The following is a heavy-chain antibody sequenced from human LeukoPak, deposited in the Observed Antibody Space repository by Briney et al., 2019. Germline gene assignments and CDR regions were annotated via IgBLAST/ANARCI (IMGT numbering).Heavy chain of an antibody. CDR1: GSTFSSYA. Sequence: PGGSLRLSCAASGSTFSSYAMSWVRQAPGKGLEWVSAISGSGGSTYYADSVKGRFTISRDNSKNTLYLQMNSLRAEDTAVYYCATQSSGCSNSFDYWGQGTLVTVSS. CDR3: ATQSSGCSNSFDY. V-gene: IGHV3-23*01. J-gene: IGHJ4*02. D-gene: IGHD6-19*01. CDR2: ISGSGGST.